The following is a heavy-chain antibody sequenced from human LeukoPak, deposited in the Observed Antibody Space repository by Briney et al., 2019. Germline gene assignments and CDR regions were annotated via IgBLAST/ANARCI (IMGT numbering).Heavy chain of an antibody. V-gene: IGHV6-1*01. CDR1: GDSVSSNSAS. D-gene: IGHD1-26*01. CDR3: ARDPDSSYEWGPFDP. Sequence: SQTLSPTCAISGDSVSSNSASWNWIRQSPSRGLEWLGRTYYRSKWNTDYAVSVKGRITINPDTSKNQFSLYLNSVTPEDTAVYYCARDPDSSYEWGPFDPWGQGTLVTVSS. J-gene: IGHJ5*02. CDR2: TYYRSKWNT.